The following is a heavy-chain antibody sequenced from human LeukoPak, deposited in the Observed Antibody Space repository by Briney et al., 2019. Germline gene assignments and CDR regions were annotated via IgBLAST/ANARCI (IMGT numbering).Heavy chain of an antibody. D-gene: IGHD6-19*01. Sequence: PSETLSLTCTVSGGSISTYYWSWIRQSAGKGLEWIGRIHTSGSTDYNPSLRSRVTISVDTSKNQFSLKVSSVTAADTGIYYCARAPEFSSGWLLDCRGQGSLVTVSS. J-gene: IGHJ4*02. CDR2: IHTSGST. CDR3: ARAPEFSSGWLLDC. V-gene: IGHV4-4*07. CDR1: GGSISTYY.